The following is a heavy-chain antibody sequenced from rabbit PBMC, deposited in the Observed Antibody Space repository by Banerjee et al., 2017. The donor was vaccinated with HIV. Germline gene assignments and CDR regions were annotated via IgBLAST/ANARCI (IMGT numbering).Heavy chain of an antibody. CDR2: IYGGSSGST. D-gene: IGHD5-1*01. J-gene: IGHJ4*01. Sequence: QEQLVESGGGLVQPGGSLKLSCKASGFSFSSNYYMCWVRQAPGKGLEWIACIYGGSSGSTYYASWAKGRFTISKTSSTTVTLQMTSLTVADTATYFCARDRADWGYYFNLWGQGTLVTVS. CDR1: GFSFSSNYY. V-gene: IGHV1S45*01. CDR3: ARDRADWGYYFNL.